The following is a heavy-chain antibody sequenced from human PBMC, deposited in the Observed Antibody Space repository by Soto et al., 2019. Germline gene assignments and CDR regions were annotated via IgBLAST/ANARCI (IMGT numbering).Heavy chain of an antibody. Sequence: SETLSLTCTVSGGSISSGDYYWSWIRQPPGKGLEWIGYIYYSGSTYYNPSLESRVTISVDTSKNQFSLKLSSVTAADTAVYYCARDKSGYDFWSGYYYYYGMDVWGQGTTVTVSS. V-gene: IGHV4-30-4*01. CDR2: IYYSGST. D-gene: IGHD3-3*01. CDR3: ARDKSGYDFWSGYYYYYGMDV. J-gene: IGHJ6*02. CDR1: GGSISSGDYY.